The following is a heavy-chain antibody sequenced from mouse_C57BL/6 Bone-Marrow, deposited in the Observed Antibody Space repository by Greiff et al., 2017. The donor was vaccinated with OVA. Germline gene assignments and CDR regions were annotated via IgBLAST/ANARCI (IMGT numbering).Heavy chain of an antibody. CDR2: INCDGGST. Sequence: DVQLVESGGGLVQPGESLKLSCESNEYEFPSHDMSWVRKTPEKRLELVAAINCDGGSTSYPDTIERRFIISRDNTKKTLYLQMSSLRAEDTALYYCAIHDDGYPFAYWGQGTLVTVSA. CDR1: EYEFPSHD. CDR3: AIHDDGYPFAY. D-gene: IGHD2-3*01. J-gene: IGHJ3*01. V-gene: IGHV5-2*01.